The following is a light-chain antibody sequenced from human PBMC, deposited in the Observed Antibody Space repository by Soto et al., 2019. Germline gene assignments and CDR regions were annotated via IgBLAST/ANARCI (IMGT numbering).Light chain of an antibody. V-gene: IGLV1-47*01. Sequence: QPVLTQPPSASGTPGQRVTISCSGSSSNIGSNYVYWYQQLPGTAPKLLIYRNNQRPSGVPGRFSGSKSGTSASLAISGLRSEDEADYYCAAWDDSLSGNVVFGGGTKLTVL. J-gene: IGLJ2*01. CDR1: SSNIGSNY. CDR3: AAWDDSLSGNVV. CDR2: RNN.